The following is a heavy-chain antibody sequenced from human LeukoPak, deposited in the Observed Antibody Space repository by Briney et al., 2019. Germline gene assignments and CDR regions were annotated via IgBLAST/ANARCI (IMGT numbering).Heavy chain of an antibody. CDR2: INTNTGNP. J-gene: IGHJ5*02. D-gene: IGHD3-16*01. Sequence: ASVKVSCKASGYTFTGCYMHWVRQAPGQGLEWMGWINTNTGNPTYAQGFTGRFVFSLDTSVSTAYLQISSLKAEDTAVYYCARDRGRLRLGEFFPWGQGTLVTVSS. V-gene: IGHV7-4-1*02. CDR1: GYTFTGCY. CDR3: ARDRGRLRLGEFFP.